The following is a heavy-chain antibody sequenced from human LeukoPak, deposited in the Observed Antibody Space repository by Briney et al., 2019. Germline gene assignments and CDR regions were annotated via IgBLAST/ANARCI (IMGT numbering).Heavy chain of an antibody. V-gene: IGHV3-74*01. CDR1: GFIFSSYW. D-gene: IGHD3-3*01. CDR2: INSDGSST. Sequence: GGSLRLSCAASGFIFSSYWVHWVRQAPGKGLVWVSRINSDGSSTSYADSVKGRFTISRDNAKNTLYLQMNSLRAEDTAVYYCARGSGFLEWLSNWFDPWGQGTLATVSS. J-gene: IGHJ5*02. CDR3: ARGSGFLEWLSNWFDP.